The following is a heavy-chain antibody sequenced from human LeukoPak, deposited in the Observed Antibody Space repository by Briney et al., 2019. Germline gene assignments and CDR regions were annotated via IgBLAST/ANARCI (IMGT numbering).Heavy chain of an antibody. CDR3: ASQYYYDSSRY. Sequence: GGSLRLSCAASGFTFSSYWMSWVRQAPGKGLEWVANIKQDGSEKYYVDSVKGRFTISRDNAKNSLYLQMNSLRAEDTAVYYCASQYYYDSSRYWGQGTLVTVSS. D-gene: IGHD3-22*01. V-gene: IGHV3-7*01. CDR2: IKQDGSEK. CDR1: GFTFSSYW. J-gene: IGHJ4*02.